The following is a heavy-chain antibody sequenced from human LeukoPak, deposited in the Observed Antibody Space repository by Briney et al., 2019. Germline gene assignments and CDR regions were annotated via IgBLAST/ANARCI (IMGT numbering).Heavy chain of an antibody. D-gene: IGHD5/OR15-5a*01. J-gene: IGHJ4*02. V-gene: IGHV3-48*03. CDR1: GFTLNNFK. CDR3: AIKVSVTSLFSS. CDR2: VSGSGSEI. Sequence: GGSPRPSCAPSGFTLNNFKMKGGRQAPGKGLEWVSYVSGSGSEIHYGDSVKGRFTISRDNAKSSLYLQMNSLRAEDSAVYYCAIKVSVTSLFSSWGQGTLVTVSS.